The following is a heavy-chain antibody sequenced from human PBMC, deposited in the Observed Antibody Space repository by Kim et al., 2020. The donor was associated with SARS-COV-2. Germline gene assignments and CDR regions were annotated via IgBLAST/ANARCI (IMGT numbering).Heavy chain of an antibody. CDR1: GFTFSSYA. D-gene: IGHD3-22*01. CDR3: VRVDSSGPYLRD. J-gene: IGHJ4*02. CDR2: ISGSGGST. V-gene: IGHV3-23*01. Sequence: GGSLRLSCAASGFTFSSYAMSWVRQAPGKGLEWVSAISGSGGSTYYADSVKGRFTISRDNSKNTLYLQMNSLRAEDTAVYYCVRVDSSGPYLRDWGQGTLVTVSS.